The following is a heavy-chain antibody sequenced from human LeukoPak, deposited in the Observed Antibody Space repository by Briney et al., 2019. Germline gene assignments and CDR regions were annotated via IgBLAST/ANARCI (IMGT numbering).Heavy chain of an antibody. D-gene: IGHD3-16*02. Sequence: ASVRVSCKASGYTFTNYYMHWVRQAPGQGLEWMGWINPNTGGTKCAQKFQDRVTVIIDTSISTAYMELSRLTSDDTAVYYCARTLFEWGSYRDAFDIWGQGTEVTVSS. CDR2: INPNTGGT. CDR1: GYTFTNYY. J-gene: IGHJ3*02. CDR3: ARTLFEWGSYRDAFDI. V-gene: IGHV1-2*02.